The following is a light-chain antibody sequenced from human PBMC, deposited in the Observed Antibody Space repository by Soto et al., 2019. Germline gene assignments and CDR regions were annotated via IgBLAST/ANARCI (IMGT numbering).Light chain of an antibody. CDR3: LQHNTYPLT. J-gene: IGKJ5*01. V-gene: IGKV1-33*01. CDR1: QDISNY. CDR2: DAS. Sequence: DIQMTQSPSSLSASVGDRVTITCQASQDISNYLNWYQQKPGKAPKLLIYDASNLETGVPSRFSGSGSGTEFTLTISSLQPEDFATYYCLQHNTYPLTFGQGTRLEIK.